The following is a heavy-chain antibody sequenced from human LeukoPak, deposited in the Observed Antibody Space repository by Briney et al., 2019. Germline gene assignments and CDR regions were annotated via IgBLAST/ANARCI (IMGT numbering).Heavy chain of an antibody. CDR3: ARGFGDWGSSWFDP. CDR1: GGSVSSGSYY. J-gene: IGHJ5*02. Sequence: SETLSLTCTVSGGSVSSGSYYWSWIRQPPGQGLGWLGYIYYSGSAKYNPSLKSRVTISVDTSKNQFSLKLTSVTAADTAVYYCARGFGDWGSSWFDPWGEGTLVTVSS. CDR2: IYYSGSA. D-gene: IGHD3-10*01. V-gene: IGHV4-61*01.